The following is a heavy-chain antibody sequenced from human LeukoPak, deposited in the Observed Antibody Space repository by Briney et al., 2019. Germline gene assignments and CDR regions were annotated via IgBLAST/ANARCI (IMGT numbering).Heavy chain of an antibody. Sequence: SGTLSLTCGVSGGSISSNWWSWVRQPPGKNLEWIGEIYHSGNTNYNPSLKSRVTISVDKSKNQFSLKLNSVTAADTAVYYCAGSGYYCHGHWGQGILVTVSS. J-gene: IGHJ4*02. V-gene: IGHV4-4*02. CDR2: IYHSGNT. D-gene: IGHD2/OR15-2a*01. CDR3: AGSGYYCHGH. CDR1: GGSISSNW.